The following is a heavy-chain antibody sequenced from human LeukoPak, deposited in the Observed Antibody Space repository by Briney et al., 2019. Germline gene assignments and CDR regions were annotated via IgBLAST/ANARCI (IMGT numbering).Heavy chain of an antibody. Sequence: GGSLRLSCAASGFTVSTNNMYWVRQPLGKGLEWGSVIYSGGSTYYADSVKGRFTISRDDCKNTLYLQMNSLRGEDTAVYYCARATGGPRRGIDYWGQGTLVTVSS. J-gene: IGHJ4*02. V-gene: IGHV3-66*01. D-gene: IGHD2-15*01. CDR1: GFTVSTNN. CDR2: IYSGGST. CDR3: ARATGGPRRGIDY.